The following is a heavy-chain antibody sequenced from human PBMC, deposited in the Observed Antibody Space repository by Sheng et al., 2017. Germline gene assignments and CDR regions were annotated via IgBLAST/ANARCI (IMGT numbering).Heavy chain of an antibody. CDR3: ARVGGEWNGYGDS. J-gene: IGHJ4*02. CDR1: GYTFSCCG. V-gene: IGHV1-18*01. D-gene: IGHD5-12*01. Sequence: QVQLVQSGAEVKRPGASVKVSCRASGYTFSCCGISWVRQAPGQGLEWMGWISAYNGNTNYAQKLQGRVTMTTDTSTNTAYMELRSLTSNDTAVYFCARVGGEWNGYGDSWGQGTLVIVSS. CDR2: ISAYNGNT.